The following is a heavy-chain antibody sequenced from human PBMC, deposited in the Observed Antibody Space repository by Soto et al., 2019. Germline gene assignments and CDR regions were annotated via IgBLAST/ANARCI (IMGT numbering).Heavy chain of an antibody. CDR1: EDTFRNYA. D-gene: IGHD3-22*01. CDR3: ASTKYDSRAYYYWYLGL. CDR2: IIPIFGTA. J-gene: IGHJ2*01. Sequence: QVELVQSGAEVKKPGSSVKVSCQASEDTFRNYAISWVRQAPGQGLEWMGGIIPIFGTANYAQKFQGRVTITAVTSANTVYLELSSLRSEDTAVYYCASTKYDSRAYYYWYLGLWGRGTLVTVSS. V-gene: IGHV1-69*06.